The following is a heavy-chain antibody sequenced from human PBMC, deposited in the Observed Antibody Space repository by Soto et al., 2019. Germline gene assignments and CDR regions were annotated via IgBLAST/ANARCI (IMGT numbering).Heavy chain of an antibody. D-gene: IGHD2-8*02. J-gene: IGHJ6*02. CDR3: ARDPGGTTAMGYGMDV. V-gene: IGHV3-53*02. CDR1: GFTVSSNY. CDR2: LYTTGAT. Sequence: EVQLVETGGGLIQPGGSLRLSCAASGFTVSSNYVSWVRQGPGKGLEWVSVLYTTGATYYADSVKGRFTISRDNSKNTLYLQMNSLRVEDTAVYYCARDPGGTTAMGYGMDVWGQGTTVTVSS.